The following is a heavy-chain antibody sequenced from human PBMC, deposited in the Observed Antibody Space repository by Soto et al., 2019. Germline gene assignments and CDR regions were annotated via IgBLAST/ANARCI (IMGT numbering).Heavy chain of an antibody. D-gene: IGHD2-8*01. CDR1: GFSFINYW. V-gene: IGHV3-7*01. CDR2: INPDGSVE. CDR3: VRDGASLINLFFGMDV. J-gene: IGHJ6*02. Sequence: GGSLRLSCAVSGFSFINYWMSWVRQAPGKGLEWVANINPDGSVEYYADSLKGRFTISRDNARNSLYLQMNSLGAEDTAVYYCVRDGASLINLFFGMDVWGQGTTVTVSS.